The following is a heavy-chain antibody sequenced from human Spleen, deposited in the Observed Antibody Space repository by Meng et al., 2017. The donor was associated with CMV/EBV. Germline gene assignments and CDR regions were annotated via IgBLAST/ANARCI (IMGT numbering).Heavy chain of an antibody. J-gene: IGHJ4*02. Sequence: SGPTLVKPTQTLTLTCTFSGFSLSTSGVGVGWIRQPPGKALEWLARIDWDNDKFYRTSLKTRLTISKDTSKNQVVLTMTNMDPVDTATYYCARSRYITDVLDYWGQGTLVTVSS. D-gene: IGHD1-20*01. V-gene: IGHV2-70*04. CDR3: ARSRYITDVLDY. CDR1: GFSLSTSGVG. CDR2: IDWDNDK.